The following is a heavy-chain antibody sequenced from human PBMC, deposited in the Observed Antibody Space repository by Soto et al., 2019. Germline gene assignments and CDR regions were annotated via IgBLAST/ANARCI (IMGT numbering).Heavy chain of an antibody. D-gene: IGHD3-9*01. CDR1: GFTFSSYG. CDR2: IWYDGSNK. J-gene: IGHJ6*03. CDR3: ARSWDDDILTGYASYYYYMDV. V-gene: IGHV3-33*01. Sequence: QVQLVESGGGVVQPGRSLRLSCAASGFTFSSYGMHWVRQAPGKGLEWVAVIWYDGSNKYYADSVKGRFTISRDNSKNTLHLQMKSLRAEDTAVYYCARSWDDDILTGYASYYYYMDVWGKVTTVTVAS.